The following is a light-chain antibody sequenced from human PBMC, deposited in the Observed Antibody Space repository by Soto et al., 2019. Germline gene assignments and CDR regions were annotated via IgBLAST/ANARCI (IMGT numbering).Light chain of an antibody. CDR3: QQYGSSPRT. CDR2: DAS. CDR1: QSVSSSS. J-gene: IGKJ1*01. Sequence: ALTQSPGTLSSSPGERATLSCRASQSVSSSSLAWYQQRRGQAPRLLIHDASSRATGIPDRFSGSGSETDFTLTISRLEPEDFALYYCQQYGSSPRTFGQGTKVDIK. V-gene: IGKV3-20*01.